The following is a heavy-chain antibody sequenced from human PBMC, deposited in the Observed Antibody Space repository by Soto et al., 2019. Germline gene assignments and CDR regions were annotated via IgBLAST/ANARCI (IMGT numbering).Heavy chain of an antibody. J-gene: IGHJ6*02. CDR1: GGTFSSYA. CDR2: IIPIFGTA. Sequence: SVKVSCKASGGTFSSYAISWVRQAPGQGLEWMGGIIPIFGTANYAQKFQGRVTITADESTSTAYMELSSLRSEDTAVYYCARAREAYSSGWSQDPYYYYYGMDVWGQGTTVTVSS. D-gene: IGHD6-19*01. V-gene: IGHV1-69*13. CDR3: ARAREAYSSGWSQDPYYYYYGMDV.